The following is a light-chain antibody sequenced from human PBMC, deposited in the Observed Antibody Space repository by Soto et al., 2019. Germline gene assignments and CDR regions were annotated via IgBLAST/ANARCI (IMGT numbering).Light chain of an antibody. CDR1: SSNRGAGHD. Sequence: QSVLTQPPSGSGATGQRVTISFTESSSNRGAGHDGHWYRQLPRTAPKLLIYGNNNRPSGVPDRFSGSKSGPSASLAITGLQAEDAADYFCQCYDSSMRGYVFAPLPKVNVL. CDR2: GNN. J-gene: IGLJ1*01. V-gene: IGLV1-40*01. CDR3: QCYDSSMRGYV.